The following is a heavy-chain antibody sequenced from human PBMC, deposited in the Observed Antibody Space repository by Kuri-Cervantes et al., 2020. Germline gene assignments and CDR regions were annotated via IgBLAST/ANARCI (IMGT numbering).Heavy chain of an antibody. D-gene: IGHD2-15*01. CDR3: ARGAPQYCSGGSCFYYYYYGMDV. V-gene: IGHV4-61*08. J-gene: IGHJ6*02. CDR1: GFSLSTRGVG. CDR2: IYYSGST. Sequence: SGPTLVKPTQTLTLTCTFSGFSLSTRGVGVGWIRQPPGKALEWIGYIYYSGSTNYNPSLKSRVTISVDTSKNQFSLKLSSVTAADTAVYYCARGAPQYCSGGSCFYYYYYGMDVWGHGTTVTVSS.